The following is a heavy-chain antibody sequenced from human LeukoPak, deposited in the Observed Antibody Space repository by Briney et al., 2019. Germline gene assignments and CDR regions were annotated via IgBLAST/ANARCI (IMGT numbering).Heavy chain of an antibody. CDR1: GGTFSSYA. J-gene: IGHJ4*02. D-gene: IGHD3-9*01. Sequence: SVKVSCKASGGTFSSYAISWVRQAPGQGLEWMGGIIPIFGTANYAQKFQGRVTITADESTSTAYMELRSLRSDDTAVYYCARVFDILTGYYDYYFDYWGQGTLVTVSS. V-gene: IGHV1-69*13. CDR2: IIPIFGTA. CDR3: ARVFDILTGYYDYYFDY.